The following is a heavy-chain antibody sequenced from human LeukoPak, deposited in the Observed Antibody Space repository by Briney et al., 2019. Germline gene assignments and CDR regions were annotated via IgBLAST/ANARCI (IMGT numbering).Heavy chain of an antibody. CDR3: ARDKGAHIAVAGGLYYFDY. CDR2: INPSGGGT. D-gene: IGHD6-19*01. CDR1: GYTFTSYY. V-gene: IGHV1-46*01. J-gene: IGHJ4*02. Sequence: GASVKVSCKASGYTFTSYYMHWVRQAPGQGLEWMGIINPSGGGTSYAQKFQGRVTMTRDTSTSTVYMELSSLRSEDTAVYYCARDKGAHIAVAGGLYYFDYWGQGTLVTVSS.